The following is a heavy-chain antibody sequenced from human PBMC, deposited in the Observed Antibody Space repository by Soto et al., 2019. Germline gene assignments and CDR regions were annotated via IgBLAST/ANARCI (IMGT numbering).Heavy chain of an antibody. Sequence: EVQVLESGGGLVQPGGSLRLSCAASGFTFSNFAMSWVRHAPGKGLEWVSEISGSTGSTYYADSVKGRFTISRDNSKNTLHLQMNSLRSEDTAVNHCAKDTSSAPYYMDDWGKGTTVTVPS. CDR1: GFTFSNFA. J-gene: IGHJ6*03. CDR2: ISGSTGST. V-gene: IGHV3-23*01. D-gene: IGHD2-2*01. CDR3: AKDTSSAPYYMDD.